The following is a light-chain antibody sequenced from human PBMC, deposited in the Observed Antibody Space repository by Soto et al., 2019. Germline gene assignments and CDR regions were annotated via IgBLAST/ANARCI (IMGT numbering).Light chain of an antibody. V-gene: IGKV1-5*01. Sequence: DIRMTQSPSTLSAVVGDRVTITCRASESVSSSVAWYHQKPGKAPKLLIYDASTLEGGVPSRFSGSGFGTEFTLTINSLQPDDFGTYYCQQYESFSPYTFGRGTRLEIK. CDR1: ESVSSS. CDR3: QQYESFSPYT. CDR2: DAS. J-gene: IGKJ2*01.